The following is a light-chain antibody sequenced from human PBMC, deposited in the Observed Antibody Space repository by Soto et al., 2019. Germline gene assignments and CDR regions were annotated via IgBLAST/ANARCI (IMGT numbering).Light chain of an antibody. V-gene: IGKV1-39*01. CDR1: QSISSY. CDR2: AAS. J-gene: IGKJ4*01. CDR3: QQSYCTPLT. Sequence: DIQITQYPSSVSASVGDRVTITCRASQSISSYLNWYQQKPGKAPKLLIYAASSLQSGVPSRFSGSGSGTDFTLTISSLQPEDFATYYCQQSYCTPLTFGGGTKVDIK.